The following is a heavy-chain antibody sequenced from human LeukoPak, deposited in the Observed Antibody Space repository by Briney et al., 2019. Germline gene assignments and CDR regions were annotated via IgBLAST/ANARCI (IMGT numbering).Heavy chain of an antibody. CDR2: INHSGST. CDR1: GGSFSGYY. CDR3: ARDQAAYSSSWYSLPNWFDP. V-gene: IGHV4-34*01. J-gene: IGHJ5*02. D-gene: IGHD6-13*01. Sequence: SETLSLTCAVYGGSFSGYYWSWIRQPPGKGLEWIGEINHSGSTNYNPSLKSRVTISVDTSKNQFSLKLSSVTAADTAVYYCARDQAAYSSSWYSLPNWFDPWGQGTLVTVSS.